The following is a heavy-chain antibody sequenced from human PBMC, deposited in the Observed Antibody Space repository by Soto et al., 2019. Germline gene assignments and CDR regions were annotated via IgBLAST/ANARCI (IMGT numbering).Heavy chain of an antibody. J-gene: IGHJ4*02. CDR1: GFPFSTYD. D-gene: IGHD1-26*01. CDR2: IASGGNPK. V-gene: IGHV3-48*03. Sequence: EVHLVESGGDLVQPGGSLRLSCAASGFPFSTYDMNWVRQAPGRGLEWISSIASGGNPKYYADSVNGRFTISRDNAQNSLYLQLNSLRAEDTAIYYCARGGSAVGSNIHHNWGRGTLVTVSS. CDR3: ARGGSAVGSNIHHN.